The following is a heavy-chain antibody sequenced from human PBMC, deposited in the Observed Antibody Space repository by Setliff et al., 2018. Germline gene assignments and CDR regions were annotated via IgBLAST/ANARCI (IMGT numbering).Heavy chain of an antibody. CDR2: IIHSGST. Sequence: PSETLSLTCAVYGGSFSGYYWSWIRQPPGKRLEWIGEIIHSGSTNYDPSLKSRVTISMDTSKSQFSLHLTSVTAADTAVYYCAREVGTSTSSDAFDVWGQGMMVTVSS. V-gene: IGHV4-34*12. J-gene: IGHJ3*01. D-gene: IGHD1-26*01. CDR3: AREVGTSTSSDAFDV. CDR1: GGSFSGYY.